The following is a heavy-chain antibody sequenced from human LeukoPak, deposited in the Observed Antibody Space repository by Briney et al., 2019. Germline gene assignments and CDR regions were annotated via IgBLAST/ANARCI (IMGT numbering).Heavy chain of an antibody. D-gene: IGHD6-19*01. V-gene: IGHV1-18*01. CDR2: ISAYNGNT. J-gene: IGHJ3*02. CDR3: ARDHIAVAGNAAFDI. CDR1: GYTFTSYG. Sequence: VASVKVSCKASGYTFTSYGISWVRQAPGQRLEWMGWISAYNGNTNYAQKLQGRVTMTTDTSTSTAYMELRSLRSDDTAVYYCARDHIAVAGNAAFDIWGQGTMVTVSS.